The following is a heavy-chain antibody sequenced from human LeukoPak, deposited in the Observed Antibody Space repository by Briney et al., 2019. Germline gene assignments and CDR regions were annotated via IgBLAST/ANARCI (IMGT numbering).Heavy chain of an antibody. CDR3: AVLTYQLLDYYFDY. CDR2: ISGSGGST. Sequence: GGSLRLSCAASGLTFSSYAMSWVRQAPGKGLEWVSAISGSGGSTYYADSVKGRFTISRDNAKNSLYLQMNSLRAEDTAVYYCAVLTYQLLDYYFDYWGQGTLVTVSS. D-gene: IGHD2-2*01. V-gene: IGHV3-23*01. J-gene: IGHJ4*02. CDR1: GLTFSSYA.